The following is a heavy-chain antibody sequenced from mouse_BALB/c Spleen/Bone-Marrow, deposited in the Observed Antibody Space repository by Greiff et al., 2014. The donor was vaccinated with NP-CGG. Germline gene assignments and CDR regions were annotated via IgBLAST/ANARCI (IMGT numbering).Heavy chain of an antibody. J-gene: IGHJ1*01. V-gene: IGHV1-20*02. CDR1: GYSFTGYF. CDR2: INPHNGDT. Sequence: EVQLQQSGPELVKPGASVKISCEASGYSFTGYFMNWVMQSHGKSLEWIGRINPHNGDTFYNQKFKGKATLTVDKSSSTAHMELRSLASEDSAVYYCTRVTTDWYFDVWGAGTTVTVSS. CDR3: TRVTTDWYFDV. D-gene: IGHD1-1*01.